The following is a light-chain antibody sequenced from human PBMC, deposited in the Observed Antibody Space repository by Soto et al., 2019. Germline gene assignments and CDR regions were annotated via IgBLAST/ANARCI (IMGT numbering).Light chain of an antibody. V-gene: IGLV1-40*01. CDR2: ADS. Sequence: QSVLTQPPSVSGAPGQRVTISCTGSSSNIGAHYDVNWYQQLPGTAPKLLIYADSNRPSGVPDRFSGSKSGTSASLAITGLQAEDEADYYCQSYDSSLSGVVFGGGTQLTVL. J-gene: IGLJ2*01. CDR1: SSNIGAHYD. CDR3: QSYDSSLSGVV.